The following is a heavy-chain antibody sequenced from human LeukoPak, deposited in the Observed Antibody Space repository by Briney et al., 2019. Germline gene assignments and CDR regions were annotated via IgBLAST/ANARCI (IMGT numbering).Heavy chain of an antibody. Sequence: PGGSLRLSCAASGFTFDDYGMGWVRQGPGKGLEGVSGINWNGGSTGYADSVKGRFTISRDNAKNSLYLQMTSLRAEDTAFYYCARGTETYYDSSDYYSYWGQGTLVTVSS. CDR1: GFTFDDYG. CDR2: INWNGGST. D-gene: IGHD3-22*01. V-gene: IGHV3-20*04. CDR3: ARGTETYYDSSDYYSY. J-gene: IGHJ4*02.